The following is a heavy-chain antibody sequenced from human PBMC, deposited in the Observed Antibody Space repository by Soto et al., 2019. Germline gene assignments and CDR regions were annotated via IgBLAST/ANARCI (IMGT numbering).Heavy chain of an antibody. V-gene: IGHV3-30*18. J-gene: IGHJ4*02. D-gene: IGHD2-21*02. CDR3: GKENGGNFPED. CDR2: ISYDGSNK. Sequence: QVQLVESGGGVVQPGRSLRLSCAASGFTFSNYGMHWVRQAPGKGLEWVAVISYDGSNKYYADAVKGRFTISRDTSKNTLYLLMSSLGAEDTAVFYCGKENGGNFPEDWGQGTLVTVSS. CDR1: GFTFSNYG.